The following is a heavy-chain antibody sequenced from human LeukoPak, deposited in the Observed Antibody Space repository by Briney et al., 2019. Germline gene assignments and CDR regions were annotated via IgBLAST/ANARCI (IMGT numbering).Heavy chain of an antibody. CDR3: ARRGTGPFDY. CDR1: GFTFNLYT. CDR2: ITRSASPM. V-gene: IGHV3-21*01. D-gene: IGHD1-1*01. J-gene: IGHJ4*02. Sequence: PGGSLRLSCVTSGFTFNLYTMNWVRQAPGKGLEWVSSITRSASPMYYADSVKGRFTISRDNARNSLYLQMNSLRDEDTAVYYCARRGTGPFDYWSQGTLVTVSS.